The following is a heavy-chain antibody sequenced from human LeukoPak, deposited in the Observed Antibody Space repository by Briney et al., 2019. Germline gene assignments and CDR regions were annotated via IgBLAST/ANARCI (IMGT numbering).Heavy chain of an antibody. CDR3: ARARQGLIAVAGVDAFDI. Sequence: GGSLRLSCAASGFTFDYYAMNWVRQAPGKGLEWVSYISSSSSTIYYADSVKGRFTISRDNAKNSLYLQMNSLRAEDTAVYYCARARQGLIAVAGVDAFDIWGQGTMVTVSS. J-gene: IGHJ3*02. CDR2: ISSSSSTI. D-gene: IGHD6-19*01. V-gene: IGHV3-48*01. CDR1: GFTFDYYA.